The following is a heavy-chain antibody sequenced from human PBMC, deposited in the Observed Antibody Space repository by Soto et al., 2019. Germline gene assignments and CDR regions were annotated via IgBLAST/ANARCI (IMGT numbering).Heavy chain of an antibody. Sequence: QVQLQQWGAGLLKPSETLSLNCAVNGGSLSGYYWSWIRQPPGKGLEWIGEIKDGGRTNYSPSLNTRDAISSDPSNYQFSLRLYSVTAADTGVYYCARGQEGVVATHWDQGTLVTVSS. CDR2: IKDGGRT. V-gene: IGHV4-34*01. CDR1: GGSLSGYY. D-gene: IGHD5-12*01. CDR3: ARGQEGVVATH. J-gene: IGHJ4*02.